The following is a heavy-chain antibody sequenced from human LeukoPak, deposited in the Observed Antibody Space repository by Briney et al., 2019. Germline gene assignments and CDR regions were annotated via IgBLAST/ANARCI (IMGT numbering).Heavy chain of an antibody. CDR1: GFTVSSNY. CDR3: AKRRHDYGDYYYMDV. Sequence: PGGSLRLSCAASGFTVSSNYMSWVRQAPGKGLEWVSLIYSGGSTYYADSVKGRFTISRDNSKNTLYLQMNSLRAEDTAVYYCAKRRHDYGDYYYMDVWGKGTTVTVSS. J-gene: IGHJ6*03. CDR2: IYSGGST. D-gene: IGHD4-17*01. V-gene: IGHV3-53*01.